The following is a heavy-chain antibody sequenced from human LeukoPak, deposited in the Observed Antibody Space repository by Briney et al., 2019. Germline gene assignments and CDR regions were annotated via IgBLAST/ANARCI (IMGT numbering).Heavy chain of an antibody. J-gene: IGHJ6*02. V-gene: IGHV1-69*04. Sequence: ASVKVSCKASGGIFTSYAIHWVRQAPGQGLKWMGRIIPVVDEGHYSQNFQGRVAITADKSTSTAYMELSSLRSEDTAVYFCVRGYSFGPYGMDVWGQGTTVTVSS. CDR2: IIPVVDEG. CDR1: GGIFTSYA. CDR3: VRGYSFGPYGMDV. D-gene: IGHD2-15*01.